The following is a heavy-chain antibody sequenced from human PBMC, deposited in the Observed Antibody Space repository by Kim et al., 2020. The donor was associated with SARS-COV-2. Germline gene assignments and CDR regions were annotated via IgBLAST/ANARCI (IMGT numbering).Heavy chain of an antibody. CDR3: TRDSPIHDYGDPPVGY. J-gene: IGHJ4*02. D-gene: IGHD4-17*01. CDR2: IRSKAYGGTT. Sequence: GGSLRLSCTASGFTFGDYAMSWVRQAPGKGLEWVGCIRSKAYGGTTEYAASVKGRFTISRDDSKSIAYLQMNSLKTEDTAVYYCTRDSPIHDYGDPPVGYWGQGTLVTVSS. CDR1: GFTFGDYA. V-gene: IGHV3-49*04.